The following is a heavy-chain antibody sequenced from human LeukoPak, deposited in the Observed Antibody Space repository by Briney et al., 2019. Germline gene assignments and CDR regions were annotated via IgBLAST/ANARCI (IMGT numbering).Heavy chain of an antibody. V-gene: IGHV3-7*01. CDR2: IKYDDTVK. CDR3: ARDPDARAFAY. J-gene: IGHJ4*02. Sequence: GGSLRLSCTAAGFNFGTYWMSWVRQSPEKGLEFVANIKYDDTVKNYVDSVKGRFTISRDNPSNSVYLQMDSLRPEDTALYYCARDPDARAFAYWGQGAQVTVSS. CDR1: GFNFGTYW.